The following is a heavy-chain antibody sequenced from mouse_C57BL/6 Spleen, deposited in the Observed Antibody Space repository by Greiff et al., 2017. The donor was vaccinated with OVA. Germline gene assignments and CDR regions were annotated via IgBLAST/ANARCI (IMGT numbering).Heavy chain of an antibody. CDR2: IWRGGST. J-gene: IGHJ4*01. CDR3: AKKVYSNYDAMDY. D-gene: IGHD2-5*01. V-gene: IGHV2-5*01. Sequence: QVQLQQSGPGLVQPSQSLSITCTVSGFSLTSYGVHWVRQSPGKGLEWLGVIWRGGSTDYNAAFMSRLSITKDNSKSQVFFKMHSLQADDTAIYYCAKKVYSNYDAMDYWGQGTSVTVSS. CDR1: GFSLTSYG.